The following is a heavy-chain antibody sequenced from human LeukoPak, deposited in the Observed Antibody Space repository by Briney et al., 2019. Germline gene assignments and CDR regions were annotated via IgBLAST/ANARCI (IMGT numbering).Heavy chain of an antibody. CDR3: ARVRGDFETD. D-gene: IGHD3-16*01. V-gene: IGHV4-59*01. CDR1: GGSISSYY. J-gene: IGHJ1*01. Sequence: SETLSLTCSVSGGSISSYYWTWIRQPPGKGLEWIGYRYYSGSTTYNPSLKSRVTISVDTSKSQSSLKLISVTAADTAIYYCARVRGDFETDWGQGTLVTVSS. CDR2: RYYSGST.